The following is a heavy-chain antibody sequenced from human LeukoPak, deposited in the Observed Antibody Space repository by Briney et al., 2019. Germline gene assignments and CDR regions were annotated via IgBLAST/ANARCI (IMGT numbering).Heavy chain of an antibody. Sequence: GGSLRLSCAASGFTFSDYYMSWIRQAPGKGLEWVSYISSSGSTIYYADSVKGRFTISRDNAKNSLYPQMNSLRAEDTAVYYCARGALEMATSYFDYWGQGTLVTVSS. J-gene: IGHJ4*02. D-gene: IGHD5-24*01. CDR3: ARGALEMATSYFDY. V-gene: IGHV3-11*01. CDR1: GFTFSDYY. CDR2: ISSSGSTI.